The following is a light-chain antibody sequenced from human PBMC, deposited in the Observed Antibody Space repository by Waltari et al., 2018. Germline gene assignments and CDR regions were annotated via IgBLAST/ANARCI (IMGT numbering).Light chain of an antibody. J-gene: IGKJ4*01. CDR1: QDIYNS. CDR2: GAS. V-gene: IGKV1-33*01. Sequence: DIQMTQSPSSLSASVGDRVTITCQANQDIYNSSNLYQQKPGKAPNLLIYGASNLEPGVPSRFSGSGSGTHFTFTISSLQPDDFATYYCQQYDTPLSFGGGTKVAIK. CDR3: QQYDTPLS.